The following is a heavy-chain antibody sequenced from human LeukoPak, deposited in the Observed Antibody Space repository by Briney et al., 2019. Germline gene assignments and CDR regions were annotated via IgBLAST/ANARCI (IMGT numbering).Heavy chain of an antibody. D-gene: IGHD3-3*01. CDR1: GFTFSSYA. J-gene: IGHJ3*02. Sequence: GGSLRLSCAASGFTFSSYAMHWVRQAPGKGLEWVAVISYDGSNKYYADSVKGRFTISRDNSKNTLYVQMNSLRVEDTAIYYCAKDIGRRIFGVAYDAFDIWGQGTMLTVSS. CDR2: ISYDGSNK. V-gene: IGHV3-30-3*01. CDR3: AKDIGRRIFGVAYDAFDI.